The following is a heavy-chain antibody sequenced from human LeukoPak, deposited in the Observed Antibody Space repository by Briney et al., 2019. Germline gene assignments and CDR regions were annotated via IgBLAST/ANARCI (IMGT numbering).Heavy chain of an antibody. J-gene: IGHJ4*02. CDR2: IYYSGST. D-gene: IGHD6-19*01. Sequence: SKTLSLTCTVSGGSISSYYWSWIRQPPGKGLEWIGYIYYSGSTNYNPSLKSRVTISVDTSKNQFSLKLSSVTAADTAVYYCARGGSGWSDYWGQGTLVTVSS. V-gene: IGHV4-59*01. CDR3: ARGGSGWSDY. CDR1: GGSISSYY.